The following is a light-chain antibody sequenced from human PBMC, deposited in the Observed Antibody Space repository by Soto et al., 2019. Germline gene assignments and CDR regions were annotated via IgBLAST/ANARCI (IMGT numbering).Light chain of an antibody. Sequence: QSVLTQPPSVSAAPGQQVTISCSGETSNIGNNYVSWYQQLPGAAPKLLIYDTNNRPSEIPDRFSGSRSGTSATLAITGLQTGDEGFYYCGAWDSSLSGVLFGGGTKVTVL. J-gene: IGLJ2*01. CDR1: TSNIGNNY. CDR3: GAWDSSLSGVL. V-gene: IGLV1-51*01. CDR2: DTN.